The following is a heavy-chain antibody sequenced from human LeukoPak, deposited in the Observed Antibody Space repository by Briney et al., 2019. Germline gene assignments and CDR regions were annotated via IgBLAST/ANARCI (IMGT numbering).Heavy chain of an antibody. CDR2: IYYSGST. D-gene: IGHD2-15*01. Sequence: PSEILSLTCTVSGGSISSSSYYWGWIRQPPGKGLEWIGSIYYSGSTYYNPSLKSRVTISVDTSKNQFSLKLSSVTAADTAVYYCAREGYCSGGSCYGAFDIWGQGTMVTVSS. CDR3: AREGYCSGGSCYGAFDI. V-gene: IGHV4-39*07. CDR1: GGSISSSSYY. J-gene: IGHJ3*02.